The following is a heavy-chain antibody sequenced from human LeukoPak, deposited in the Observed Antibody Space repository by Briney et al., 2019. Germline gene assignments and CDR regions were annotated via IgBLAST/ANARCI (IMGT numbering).Heavy chain of an antibody. CDR1: GGSISSGGYY. D-gene: IGHD1-26*01. CDR2: IYYSGST. Sequence: SQTLSLTCTVSGGSISSGGYYWSWIRQHPGKGLEWIGYIYYSGSTYYNPSLKSRVTISVDTSKNRFSLKLSSVTAADTAVYYCARLLGATSRSPGYYYYYYMDVWGKGTTVTVSS. V-gene: IGHV4-31*03. J-gene: IGHJ6*03. CDR3: ARLLGATSRSPGYYYYYYMDV.